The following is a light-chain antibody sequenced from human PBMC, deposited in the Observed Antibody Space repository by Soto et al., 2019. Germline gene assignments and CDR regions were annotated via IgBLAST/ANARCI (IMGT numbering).Light chain of an antibody. CDR1: SGHRTYA. CDR3: QTWGAGLPV. Sequence: QPVLTQSPPASASLGASVKLTCTLSSGHRTYAIAWHQQQPEKGPRFLMRVNSDGSHTKGDGIPDRFSGSSSGAERYLTISSLQSEDEADYYCQTWGAGLPVFGGGTKLTVL. V-gene: IGLV4-69*01. CDR2: VNSDGSH. J-gene: IGLJ2*01.